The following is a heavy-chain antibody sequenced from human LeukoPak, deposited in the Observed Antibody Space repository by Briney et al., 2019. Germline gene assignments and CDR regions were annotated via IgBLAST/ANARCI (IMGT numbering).Heavy chain of an antibody. CDR1: GGSISSSSYY. D-gene: IGHD4-17*01. CDR2: IYYSGTA. Sequence: SETLSLTCSVPGGSISSSSYYWGWIRQPPGKGLEWLASIYYSGTAYYNPSLKSRVTISVDTSNNQFSLKLSSVTAADTAVYYCARQGYGDVPFDYWGQGTLVTVSS. CDR3: ARQGYGDVPFDY. V-gene: IGHV4-39*01. J-gene: IGHJ4*02.